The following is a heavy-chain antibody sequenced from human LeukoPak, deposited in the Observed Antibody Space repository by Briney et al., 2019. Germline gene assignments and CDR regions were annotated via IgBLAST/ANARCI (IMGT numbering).Heavy chain of an antibody. V-gene: IGHV3-23*01. J-gene: IGHJ4*02. D-gene: IGHD1-1*01. Sequence: GGSLRLSCAASGFTFSCYAMSWVRRAPGKGLEWVSAISGSGGSTYYADSVKGRFTISRDSSKNTLYLQMNSLRAEDTAVYYCAKEAILERHPLFDYWGQATLVTVSS. CDR1: GFTFSCYA. CDR2: ISGSGGST. CDR3: AKEAILERHPLFDY.